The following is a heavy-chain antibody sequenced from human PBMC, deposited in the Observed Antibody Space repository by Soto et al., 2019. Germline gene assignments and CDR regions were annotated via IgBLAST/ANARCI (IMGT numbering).Heavy chain of an antibody. CDR3: ARSQGSSTSLEIYYYYYYGMDV. CDR2: ISAYNGKT. V-gene: IGHV1-18*01. Sequence: ASVKVSCQASGYTFTRYGISWVRPAPGQRLERVGWISAYNGKTNYAQKVQGRVTIAADESTSTAYMELSSLRSEDTAVYYCARSQGSSTSLEIYYYYYYGMDVWGQGTTVTVSS. CDR1: GYTFTRYG. D-gene: IGHD2-2*01. J-gene: IGHJ6*02.